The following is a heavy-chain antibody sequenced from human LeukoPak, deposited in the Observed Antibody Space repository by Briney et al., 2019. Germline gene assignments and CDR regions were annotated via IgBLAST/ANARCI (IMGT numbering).Heavy chain of an antibody. CDR1: GASITSGLYY. J-gene: IGHJ4*02. D-gene: IGHD3-22*01. Sequence: SETLSLTCTVSGASITSGLYYWNWIRQPAGKGLEWIGRINTSGTNYNPSLKSRVTISVDTSKNQFSLKLSSVTAADTAVYYCAREASAYYYDSSGYYGYWGQGTLVTVSS. CDR3: AREASAYYYDSSGYYGY. CDR2: INTSGT. V-gene: IGHV4-61*02.